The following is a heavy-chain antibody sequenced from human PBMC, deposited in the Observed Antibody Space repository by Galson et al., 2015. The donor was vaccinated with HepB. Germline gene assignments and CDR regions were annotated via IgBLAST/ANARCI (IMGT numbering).Heavy chain of an antibody. V-gene: IGHV6-1*01. CDR2: TYYRSKWYN. J-gene: IGHJ6*03. CDR1: GDSVSSNSAA. Sequence: CAISGDSVSSNSAAWNRIRQSPSRGLEWLGRTYYRSKWYNDYAVSVKSRITINPDTSKNQFSLQLNSVTPEDTAVYYCAGGPQHYYYMDVWGKGTTVTVSS. CDR3: AGGPQHYYYMDV. D-gene: IGHD2-15*01.